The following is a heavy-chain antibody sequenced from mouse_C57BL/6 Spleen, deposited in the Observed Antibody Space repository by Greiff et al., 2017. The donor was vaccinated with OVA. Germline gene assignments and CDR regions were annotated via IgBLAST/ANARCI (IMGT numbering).Heavy chain of an antibody. Sequence: QVQLQQSGAELARPGASVKMSCKASGYTFTSYTMHWVQQRPGQGLEWIGYINPSSGNTKYNQKFKDKATLTAAKSSCPAYMHLSSLTSEVSAVYYCARDYSNSPFWGQGTTLTVSS. CDR2: INPSSGNT. CDR3: ARDYSNSPF. J-gene: IGHJ2*01. D-gene: IGHD2-5*01. CDR1: GYTFTSYT. V-gene: IGHV1-4*01.